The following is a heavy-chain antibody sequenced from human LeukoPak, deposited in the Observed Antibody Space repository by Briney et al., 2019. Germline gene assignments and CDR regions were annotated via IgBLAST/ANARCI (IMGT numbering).Heavy chain of an antibody. D-gene: IGHD1-26*01. CDR1: GFRFSTYS. CDR3: AKDISIVGATTGTFDY. V-gene: IGHV3-21*04. J-gene: IGHJ4*02. Sequence: GGSLRLSCVDSGFRFSTYSMNWVRQAPGKGLEWVSSISTSSSTIYYADSVKGRFTISRDNSKNTLYLQMNSLRAEDTAVYYCAKDISIVGATTGTFDYWGQGTLVTVSS. CDR2: ISTSSSTI.